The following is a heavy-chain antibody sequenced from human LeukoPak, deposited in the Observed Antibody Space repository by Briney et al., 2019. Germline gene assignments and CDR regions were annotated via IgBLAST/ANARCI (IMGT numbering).Heavy chain of an antibody. V-gene: IGHV4-59*01. CDR3: ARDRPYYDFWSGYYTHFDY. CDR2: MYYSGSS. J-gene: IGHJ4*02. Sequence: PSETLSLTCTVSGGSIRGYYWSWIRQPPGKGLEWIAHMYYSGSSKYNPYLKSRATISRDTSKNQFSLKLTSVTVADTAVYYCARDRPYYDFWSGYYTHFDYWGQGTLVTVSS. CDR1: GGSIRGYY. D-gene: IGHD3-3*01.